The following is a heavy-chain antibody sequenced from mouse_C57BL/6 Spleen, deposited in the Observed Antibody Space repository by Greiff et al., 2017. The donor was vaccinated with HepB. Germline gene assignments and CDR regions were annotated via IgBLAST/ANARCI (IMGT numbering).Heavy chain of an antibody. V-gene: IGHV1-26*01. CDR3: AREGYDYDGDPFAY. CDR1: GYTFTDYY. CDR2: INPNNGGT. J-gene: IGHJ3*01. D-gene: IGHD2-4*01. Sequence: EVQLQQSGPELVKPGASVKISCKASGYTFTDYYMNWVKQSHGKSLEWIGDINPNNGGTSYNQKFKGKATLTVDKSSSTAYMELRSLTSEDSAVYYCAREGYDYDGDPFAYWGQGTLVTVSA.